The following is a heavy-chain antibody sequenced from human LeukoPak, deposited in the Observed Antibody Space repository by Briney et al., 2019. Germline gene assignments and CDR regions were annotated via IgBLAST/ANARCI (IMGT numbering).Heavy chain of an antibody. CDR3: ARVRYYYDSSGYYSYNWFDP. D-gene: IGHD3-22*01. J-gene: IGHJ5*02. CDR2: ISAYNGNT. CDR1: GYTFTSYG. V-gene: IGHV1-18*01. Sequence: ASVKVSCKASGYTFTSYGISWVRQAPGQGLEWMGWISAYNGNTNYAQKLQGRVTMTTDTSTSTAYMELRSLRSDDTAVYYCARVRYYYDSSGYYSYNWFDPWGQETLVTVSS.